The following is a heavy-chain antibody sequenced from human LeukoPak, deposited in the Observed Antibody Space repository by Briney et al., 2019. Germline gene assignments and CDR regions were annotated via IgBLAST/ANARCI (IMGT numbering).Heavy chain of an antibody. Sequence: GESLKISCKGSGYSFTTYWIGWVRQMPGRGLEWMGIIYPGDSDTRYSPSFQGQVTISADKSISTAYLQWSSLKASDTARYYCARQFRDSSGYYSYYFDYWGQGTLVTVSS. D-gene: IGHD3-22*01. CDR1: GYSFTTYW. CDR2: IYPGDSDT. J-gene: IGHJ4*02. V-gene: IGHV5-51*01. CDR3: ARQFRDSSGYYSYYFDY.